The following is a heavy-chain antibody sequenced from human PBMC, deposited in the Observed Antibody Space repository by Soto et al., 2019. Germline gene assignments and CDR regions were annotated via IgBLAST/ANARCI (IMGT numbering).Heavy chain of an antibody. CDR3: ARVPDY. J-gene: IGHJ4*02. V-gene: IGHV4-30-2*01. Sequence: QLQLQESGSGLVKPSQTLSLTCAVSGGSINSGGYSWSWIRQPPGKGLEWIGYIYHSGRTYYNPSLKSRVTISVDWPKNQFSLKLSSVTAADTAVYSWARVPDYWGQGTLVTVSS. CDR1: GGSINSGGYS. CDR2: IYHSGRT.